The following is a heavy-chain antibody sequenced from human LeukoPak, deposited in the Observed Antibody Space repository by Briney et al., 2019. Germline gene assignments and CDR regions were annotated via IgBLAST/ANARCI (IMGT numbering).Heavy chain of an antibody. D-gene: IGHD6-19*01. Sequence: SVKVSCKASGGTFSSYAISWVRQAPGQGLEWMGGIIPIFGTANCAQKFQGRVTITADESTSTAYMELSSLRSEDTAVYYCARGLAVAALEYFQHWGQGTLVTVSS. V-gene: IGHV1-69*01. CDR2: IIPIFGTA. CDR3: ARGLAVAALEYFQH. CDR1: GGTFSSYA. J-gene: IGHJ1*01.